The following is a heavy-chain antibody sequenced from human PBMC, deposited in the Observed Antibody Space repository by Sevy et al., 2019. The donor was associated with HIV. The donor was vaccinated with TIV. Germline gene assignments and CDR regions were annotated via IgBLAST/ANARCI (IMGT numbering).Heavy chain of an antibody. CDR1: GFSYSSYG. CDR3: VKEGGGEGGDH. J-gene: IGHJ4*02. V-gene: IGHV3-30*02. CDR2: IQYDGSNK. Sequence: GGSLRLSCAASGFSYSSYGMHWVRQAPGKGLEWVAYIQYDGSNKDYADSVKGRFTISRYNSKNTLDLQMNSLRVEDTDVYYCVKEGGGEGGDHWGQGPLVTVSS. D-gene: IGHD2-21*01.